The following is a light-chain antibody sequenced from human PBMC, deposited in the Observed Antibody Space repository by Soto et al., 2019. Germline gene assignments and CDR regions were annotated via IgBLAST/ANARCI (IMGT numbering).Light chain of an antibody. CDR1: SRDVGGYNY. Sequence: QSALTQPASVSGSPGQSITISCTGTSRDVGGYNYVSWYHQNPGKAPKLMIYDVSNRPSGVSNRCSGSKSGNTASLTISGLQAEDEADYYCSSYSSRNTHVFGTGTKLTVL. CDR2: DVS. V-gene: IGLV2-14*03. J-gene: IGLJ1*01. CDR3: SSYSSRNTHV.